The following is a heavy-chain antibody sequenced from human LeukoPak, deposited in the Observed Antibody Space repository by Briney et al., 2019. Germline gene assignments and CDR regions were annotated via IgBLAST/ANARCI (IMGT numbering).Heavy chain of an antibody. CDR1: GGTFSSYA. D-gene: IGHD4-11*01. CDR2: IIPIFGTA. J-gene: IGHJ4*02. Sequence: GGSVKVSCNASGGTFSSYAISWVRQAPGQGLEWMGGIIPIFGTANYAQKFQGRVAITTDESTSTAYMELSSLRSEDTAVYYCARAARNAYFDYWGQGTLVTVSS. CDR3: ARAARNAYFDY. V-gene: IGHV1-69*05.